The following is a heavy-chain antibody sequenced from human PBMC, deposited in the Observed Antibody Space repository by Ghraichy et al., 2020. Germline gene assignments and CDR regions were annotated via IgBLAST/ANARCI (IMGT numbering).Heavy chain of an antibody. J-gene: IGHJ6*02. V-gene: IGHV3-21*01. CDR1: GFTCSVYS. D-gene: IGHD6-13*01. CDR3: ARELAGTSYYYGMDV. Sequence: GGSLRLSWAASGFTCSVYSLDWVRQAPGKGLEWVSRISSSSSHIYYADSLKGRFTISRDNAKNSLYLQMNSLRAEDTAVYYCARELAGTSYYYGMDVWGQGTTVTVSS. CDR2: ISSSSSHI.